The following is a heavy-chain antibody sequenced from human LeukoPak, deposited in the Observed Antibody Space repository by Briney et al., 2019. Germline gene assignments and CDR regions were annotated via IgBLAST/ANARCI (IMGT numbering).Heavy chain of an antibody. CDR1: GGSISSYY. D-gene: IGHD1-26*01. Sequence: SETLSLTCTVSGGSISSYYWSWIRQPPGKGLEWIAYIYYSGSTDYNPSLKSRVTISLDTSKSQFSLKLSSVTAADTAVYYCARHDPIVGTPDAFDIWGQGTMVTVSS. CDR3: ARHDPIVGTPDAFDI. J-gene: IGHJ3*02. V-gene: IGHV4-59*08. CDR2: IYYSGST.